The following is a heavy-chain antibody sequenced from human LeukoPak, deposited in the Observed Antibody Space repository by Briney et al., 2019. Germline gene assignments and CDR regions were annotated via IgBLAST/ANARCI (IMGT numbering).Heavy chain of an antibody. V-gene: IGHV4-30-2*01. CDR1: GGSISSGGYY. CDR3: ARERVSDFKSH. CDR2: IYHSGST. D-gene: IGHD3-3*01. Sequence: SETLSLTCTVSGGSISSGGYYWSWIRQPPGKGLEWIGYIYHSGSTYYNPSLKSRVTISVDRSKNQFSLKLSSVTAADTAVYYCARERVSDFKSHWGQGTLVTVSS. J-gene: IGHJ4*02.